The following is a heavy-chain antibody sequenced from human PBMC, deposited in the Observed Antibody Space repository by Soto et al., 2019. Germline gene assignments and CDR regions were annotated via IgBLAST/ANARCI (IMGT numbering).Heavy chain of an antibody. V-gene: IGHV4-59*01. J-gene: IGHJ6*03. CDR1: GGSISSYY. D-gene: IGHD6-13*01. CDR2: IYYSGST. CDR3: ARGGYYHYMDV. Sequence: SETLSLTCTVSGGSISSYYWSWIRQPPGKGLEWIGYIYYSGSTNYNPSLKSRVTISVDTSKNQFSLKLSSVTAADTAVYYCARGGYYHYMDVWGKGTTVTVSS.